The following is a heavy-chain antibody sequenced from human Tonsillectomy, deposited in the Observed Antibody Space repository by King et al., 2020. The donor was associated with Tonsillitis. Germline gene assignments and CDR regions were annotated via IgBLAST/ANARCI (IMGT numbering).Heavy chain of an antibody. CDR3: ARGAAAPGSWFDP. Sequence: VQLVESGAEVKKPGSSVKVSCTASGGTFSSYTISWVRQAPGQGLEWMGGIIPIFDTAYYDLKFQGRVIITADESTSTAYMELSSLRSDDTAVYYCARGAAAPGSWFDPWGQGTPVIVSS. V-gene: IGHV1-69*01. J-gene: IGHJ5*02. CDR1: GGTFSSYT. CDR2: IIPIFDTA. D-gene: IGHD6-13*01.